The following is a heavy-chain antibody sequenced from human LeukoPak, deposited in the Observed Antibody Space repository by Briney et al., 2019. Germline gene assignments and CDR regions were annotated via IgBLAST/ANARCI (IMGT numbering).Heavy chain of an antibody. J-gene: IGHJ4*02. Sequence: SVKVSCKASGYTFTGYYMHWVRQAPGQGLEWMGRIIPIFGTANYAQKFQGRVTITTDESTSTAYMELSSLRSEDTAVYYCARDLRHDFWSGYYSDYWGQGTLVTVSS. CDR1: GYTFTGYY. CDR3: ARDLRHDFWSGYYSDY. CDR2: IIPIFGTA. D-gene: IGHD3-3*01. V-gene: IGHV1-69*05.